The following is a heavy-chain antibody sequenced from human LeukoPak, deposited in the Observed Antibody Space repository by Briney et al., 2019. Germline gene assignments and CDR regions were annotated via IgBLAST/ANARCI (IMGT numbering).Heavy chain of an antibody. CDR2: IFPSGGEI. J-gene: IGHJ4*02. V-gene: IGHV3-23*01. Sequence: GGSLRLSCAASGFTLSNASMSWVRQPPGKGLEWVSSIFPSGGEIHYADSVRGRFTISRDNSKSTLSLQMNSLRVEDTAIYYCATYRQVLLPFESWGQGTLVTVSS. D-gene: IGHD2-8*02. CDR1: GFTLSNAS. CDR3: ATYRQVLLPFES.